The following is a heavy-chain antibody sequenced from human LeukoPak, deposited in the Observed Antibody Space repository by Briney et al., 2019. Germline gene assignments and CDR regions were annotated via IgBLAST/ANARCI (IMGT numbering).Heavy chain of an antibody. CDR1: GFTFSSYG. J-gene: IGHJ4*02. V-gene: IGHV3-30*18. D-gene: IGHD1-26*01. Sequence: GGSLRLSCAASGFTFSSYGMHWVRQAPGKGLEWVAVISYDGSNKYYADSVKGRFTISRDNSKNTLYLQMNSLRAEDTAVYYCAKVQSYGDYYFDYWGQGTLVTVSS. CDR3: AKVQSYGDYYFDY. CDR2: ISYDGSNK.